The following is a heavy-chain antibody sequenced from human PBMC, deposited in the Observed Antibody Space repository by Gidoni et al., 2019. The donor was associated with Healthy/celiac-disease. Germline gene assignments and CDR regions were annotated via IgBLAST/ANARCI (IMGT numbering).Heavy chain of an antibody. CDR3: ASQFRSARSGRPFDY. CDR2: IYYSGSP. Sequence: QLQLQESGPGLVKPSETLSLTCTVSGGSISSSSYYWGWIRQPPGKGLEWIGSIYYSGSPYYNPSLKSRVTISVDTSKNQFSLKLSSVTAADTAVYYCASQFRSARSGRPFDYWGQGTLVTVSS. D-gene: IGHD2-15*01. J-gene: IGHJ4*02. V-gene: IGHV4-39*01. CDR1: GGSISSSSYY.